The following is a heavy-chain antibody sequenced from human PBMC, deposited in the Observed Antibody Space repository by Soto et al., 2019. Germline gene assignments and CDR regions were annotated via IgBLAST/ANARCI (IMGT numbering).Heavy chain of an antibody. D-gene: IGHD3-22*01. CDR1: GGSFSGYY. CDR2: INHSGST. Sequence: QVQLQQWGAGLLKPSETLSLTCAVYGGSFSGYYWSWIRQPPRKGLEWSGEINHSGSTNYNPSLKRRVTISVDTSKHQLSLKLSSVTAADTAVYYCARRVITMIVVVPGGFDYWGQGNLVTVSS. CDR3: ARRVITMIVVVPGGFDY. J-gene: IGHJ4*02. V-gene: IGHV4-34*01.